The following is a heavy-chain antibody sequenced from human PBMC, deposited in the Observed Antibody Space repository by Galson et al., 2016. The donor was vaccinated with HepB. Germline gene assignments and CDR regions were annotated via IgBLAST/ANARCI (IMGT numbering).Heavy chain of an antibody. CDR3: AREAIAAAGTHDAFDI. D-gene: IGHD6-13*01. V-gene: IGHV3-53*01. J-gene: IGHJ3*02. CDR2: IYSGGST. CDR1: GFTFSTYY. Sequence: SLRLSCAASGFTFSTYYMTWVRQPPGKGLEWVSAIYSGGSTYYADAVKGHFTVSRDNPKNTVYLQMNSLRAEDTAVYYCAREAIAAAGTHDAFDIWGQGTMVTVCS.